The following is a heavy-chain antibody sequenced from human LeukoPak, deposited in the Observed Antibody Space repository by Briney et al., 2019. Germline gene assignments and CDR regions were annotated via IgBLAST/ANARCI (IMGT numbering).Heavy chain of an antibody. V-gene: IGHV4-39*07. CDR2: IDYSGST. J-gene: IGHJ4*02. D-gene: IGHD3-16*01. CDR1: GASISSSSHY. CDR3: ARGGVRSDFDS. Sequence: SETLSLTCTVSGASISSSSHYWGWIRQPPGKGLEWIGSIDYSGSTNYNPSLKSRVTISVDTSKNQLSLTLISVTAADTAVYYCARGGVRSDFDSWGQGTLVTVSS.